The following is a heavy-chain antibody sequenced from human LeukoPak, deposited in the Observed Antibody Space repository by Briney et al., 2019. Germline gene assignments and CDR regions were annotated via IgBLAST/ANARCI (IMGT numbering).Heavy chain of an antibody. CDR2: INPSGGST. J-gene: IGHJ4*02. CDR1: GYTFTPYS. V-gene: IGHV1-46*01. D-gene: IGHD5-18*01. Sequence: ASVTVSYTPSGYTFTPYSMHWVRQAPGQEREWMGMINPSGGSTRYAQKLQGRVTITRDTSTSTVSLELSSLTSEDTAVYYCARDHSNPPQKYSRAEFDYWGQGTLVTVSS. CDR3: ARDHSNPPQKYSRAEFDY.